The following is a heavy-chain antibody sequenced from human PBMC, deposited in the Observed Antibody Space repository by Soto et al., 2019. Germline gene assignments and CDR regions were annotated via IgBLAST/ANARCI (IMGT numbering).Heavy chain of an antibody. CDR2: ISWNGYSI. V-gene: IGHV3-9*01. CDR1: GFTFDDHV. D-gene: IGHD3-3*01. CDR3: ARSWSGSTSGRVDV. Sequence: GGSLKLSCVASGFTFDDHVMHWVRQVPGKGLEWVGHISWNGYSIGYGGSVRGRFTISRDNAKNTLYLQMNSLRPEDTALYYCARSWSGSTSGRVDVWGQGTTVTVSS. J-gene: IGHJ6*02.